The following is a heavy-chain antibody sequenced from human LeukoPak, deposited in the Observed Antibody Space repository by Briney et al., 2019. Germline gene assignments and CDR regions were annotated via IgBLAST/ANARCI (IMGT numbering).Heavy chain of an antibody. J-gene: IGHJ4*02. CDR3: ATGRGIAVAGYKYYLDY. Sequence: GASVKVSCKVSGYTLTELSMHWVRQAPGKGLEWMGGFDPEDGETIYAQKFQGRVTMTEHTSIDTAYMELSSLRSEDTAVYYCATGRGIAVAGYKYYLDYWGQGTLVTVSS. CDR1: GYTLTELS. CDR2: FDPEDGET. V-gene: IGHV1-24*01. D-gene: IGHD6-13*01.